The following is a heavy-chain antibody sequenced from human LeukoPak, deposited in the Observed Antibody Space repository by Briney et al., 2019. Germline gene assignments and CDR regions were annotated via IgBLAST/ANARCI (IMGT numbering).Heavy chain of an antibody. V-gene: IGHV3-7*01. CDR1: GFTFSSYW. D-gene: IGHD3-22*01. CDR3: ARVGYYYDSSGYYPIYYFDY. J-gene: IGHJ4*02. Sequence: GGSLRLSCAASGFTFSSYWMSWVRQAPGKGLEWVANIKQDGSEKYYVDSVKGRFTISRDNAKNSLYLQMNSLRAGDTAVYYCARVGYYYDSSGYYPIYYFDYWGQGTLVTVSS. CDR2: IKQDGSEK.